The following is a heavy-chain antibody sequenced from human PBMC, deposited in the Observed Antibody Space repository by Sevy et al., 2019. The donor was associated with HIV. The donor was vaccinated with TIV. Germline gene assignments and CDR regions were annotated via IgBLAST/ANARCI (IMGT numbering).Heavy chain of an antibody. D-gene: IGHD3-22*01. CDR2: IWYDGSNK. Sequence: GGSLRLSCAASGFTFSSYGMHWVRQAPGKGLEWVAVIWYDGSNKYYADSVKGRFTISRDNSKNTLYLQMNSLRAEDTAVYYCARDSPINYYDSSGYYATFDYWGQGTLVTVSS. J-gene: IGHJ4*02. CDR3: ARDSPINYYDSSGYYATFDY. V-gene: IGHV3-33*01. CDR1: GFTFSSYG.